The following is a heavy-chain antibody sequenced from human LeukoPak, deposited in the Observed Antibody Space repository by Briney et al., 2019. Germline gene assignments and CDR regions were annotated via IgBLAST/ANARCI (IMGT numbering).Heavy chain of an antibody. V-gene: IGHV4-4*07. CDR2: IYTSGST. CDR1: GGSIDIYY. CDR3: ARLGYYYDSSGYQDWFDP. J-gene: IGHJ5*02. D-gene: IGHD3-22*01. Sequence: SETLSLTCTVSGGSIDIYYWSWIRQPAGKGLEWIGRIYTSGSTNYNPSLKTRVTMSVDTSKNQFSLKLSSVTAADTAVYYCARLGYYYDSSGYQDWFDPWGQGTLVTVSS.